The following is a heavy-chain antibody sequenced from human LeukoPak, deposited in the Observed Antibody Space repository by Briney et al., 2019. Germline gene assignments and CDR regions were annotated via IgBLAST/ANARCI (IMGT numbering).Heavy chain of an antibody. J-gene: IGHJ6*02. Sequence: SETLSLTCTVSGGSISSGDYYWSWIRQPPGKGLEWIGYIYYSGSTYYNPSLKSRVTISVDTSKNQFSLKLSSVTAADTAVYYCARDLGSGRPNYYYYGMGVWGQGTTVTVSS. CDR3: ARDLGSGRPNYYYYGMGV. V-gene: IGHV4-30-4*01. CDR2: IYYSGST. D-gene: IGHD3-16*01. CDR1: GGSISSGDYY.